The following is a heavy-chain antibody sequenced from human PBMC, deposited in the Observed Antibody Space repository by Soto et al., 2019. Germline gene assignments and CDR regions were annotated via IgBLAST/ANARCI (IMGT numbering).Heavy chain of an antibody. CDR1: GGSVSSGSYY. Sequence: QVQLQESGPGLVKPSETLSLTCTVSGGSVSSGSYYWSWIRQPPGKGLEWVGYIYYSGSANYNPSLKSRDTISVDTSKNQFSLKLSSVTAADTAVYYCERTYYYGSGSYSFDYWGQGTLVTVSS. CDR3: ERTYYYGSGSYSFDY. D-gene: IGHD3-10*01. V-gene: IGHV4-61*01. CDR2: IYYSGSA. J-gene: IGHJ4*02.